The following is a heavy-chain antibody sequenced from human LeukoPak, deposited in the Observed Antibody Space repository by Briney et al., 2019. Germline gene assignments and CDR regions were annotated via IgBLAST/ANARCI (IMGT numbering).Heavy chain of an antibody. V-gene: IGHV3-15*01. J-gene: IGHJ6*04. CDR1: GFNFNYVW. CDR3: TTERNWELLRPYGLDI. CDR2: IRIKIEGETI. Sequence: GGSLRLSCAASGFNFNYVWMNWVRQAPGEGLEWVCRIRIKIEGETIDYAAPVKGRFTISRDDSKTTLYLHMNSLKTEDSAVYYCTTERNWELLRPYGLDIWGEGTTVTVSS. D-gene: IGHD1-26*01.